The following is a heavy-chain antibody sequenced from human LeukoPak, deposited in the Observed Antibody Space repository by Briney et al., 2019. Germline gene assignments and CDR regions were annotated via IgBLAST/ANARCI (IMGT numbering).Heavy chain of an antibody. D-gene: IGHD3-10*01. Sequence: GASVKVSCKASGYTFTSYDINWVRQATGQGLEWMGWMNPNSANTGYAQKFQGRVTMTRDTSINTAYMELSSLTPEDTAVYYCARGWFGEIPFLDFWGQGTLVTVSS. CDR1: GYTFTSYD. CDR3: ARGWFGEIPFLDF. CDR2: MNPNSANT. J-gene: IGHJ4*02. V-gene: IGHV1-8*01.